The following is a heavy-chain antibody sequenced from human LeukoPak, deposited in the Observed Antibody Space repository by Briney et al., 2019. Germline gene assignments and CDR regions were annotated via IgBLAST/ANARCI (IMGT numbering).Heavy chain of an antibody. Sequence: GASVKVSCKASGYTFTGYYMHWVRQAPGQGLERMGWINPNSGGTNYAQKFQGRVTMTRDTSISTAYMELSRLRSDDTAVYYCASRRVDTAMVNDYWGQGTLVTVSS. CDR3: ASRRVDTAMVNDY. V-gene: IGHV1-2*02. J-gene: IGHJ4*02. D-gene: IGHD5-18*01. CDR1: GYTFTGYY. CDR2: INPNSGGT.